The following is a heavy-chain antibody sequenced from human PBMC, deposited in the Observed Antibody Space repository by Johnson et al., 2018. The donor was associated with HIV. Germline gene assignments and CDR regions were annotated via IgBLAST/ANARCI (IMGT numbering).Heavy chain of an antibody. CDR1: GFTFSSYG. Sequence: QVQLVESGGGVVQPGRSLRLSCAASGFTFSSYGMHWVRQAPGKGLEWVAVISYDGSNKYYADSVKGRFTISRDNSKNTLYLQMNSLRAEDTAVYYCAKARVGYCSSTSCFAFDIWGQGTMVTVSS. D-gene: IGHD2-2*01. J-gene: IGHJ3*02. CDR2: ISYDGSNK. V-gene: IGHV3-30*18. CDR3: AKARVGYCSSTSCFAFDI.